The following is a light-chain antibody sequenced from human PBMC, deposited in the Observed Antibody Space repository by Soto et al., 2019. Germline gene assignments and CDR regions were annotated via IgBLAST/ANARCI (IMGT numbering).Light chain of an antibody. CDR1: QSVSSSY. CDR3: QQYGSSPYT. CDR2: GAS. V-gene: IGKV3-20*01. J-gene: IGKJ2*01. Sequence: EIVLTQSPGTLSLSPGERATLSCRASQSVSSSYLAWYQQKPGQAPRLLIYGASSRATGIPDRFSGSGSGTDFTLTISRLEPEDFAVYYCQQYGSSPYTFGQCTKLEIK.